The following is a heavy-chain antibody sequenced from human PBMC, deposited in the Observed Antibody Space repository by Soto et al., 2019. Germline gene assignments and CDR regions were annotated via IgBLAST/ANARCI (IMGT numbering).Heavy chain of an antibody. J-gene: IGHJ6*02. CDR1: GFTFSNFG. V-gene: IGHV3-30*03. D-gene: IGHD3-3*01. CDR2: VTYDGTNK. Sequence: GGSLRLSCAASGFTFSNFGMHWVRQAPDTGLDWVEAVTYDGTNKYYADSVKGRFTISRDNSKNTLYLQMNSLRADDTAVYCCARGEDFWSGYYREYGMDVWGQRTTVTVSS. CDR3: ARGEDFWSGYYREYGMDV.